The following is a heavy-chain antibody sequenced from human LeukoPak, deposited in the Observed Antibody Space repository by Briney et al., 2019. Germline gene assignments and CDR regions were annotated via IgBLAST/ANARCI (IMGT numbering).Heavy chain of an antibody. CDR3: ARGLFRSWKWFDS. Sequence: ASVKVSCKASGYTFTNYDINWVRQAPGQGLEWMGWMNPNSGNTGYAQKFQGRVTMTRNTSISTAYMELSSLTSEDTAVYYCARGLFRSWKWFDSWGQGTLVTVSS. J-gene: IGHJ5*01. CDR1: GYTFTNYD. D-gene: IGHD6-13*01. CDR2: MNPNSGNT. V-gene: IGHV1-8*01.